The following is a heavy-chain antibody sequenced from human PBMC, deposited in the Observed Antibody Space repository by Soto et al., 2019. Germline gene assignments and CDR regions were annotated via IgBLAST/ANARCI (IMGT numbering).Heavy chain of an antibody. CDR3: ARQDDQPYGEWFDP. CDR2: IYSAGST. J-gene: IGHJ5*02. V-gene: IGHV3-53*01. Sequence: GGSLRRSCAASGFTASPNYMNWVRQAPGKGLEWVSVIYSAGSTDYADSVRGRFTISRGNSKNRLYLQMNSLRAEDTAVSYCARQDDQPYGEWFDPWGQATLVTVTS. D-gene: IGHD2-2*01. CDR1: GFTASPNY.